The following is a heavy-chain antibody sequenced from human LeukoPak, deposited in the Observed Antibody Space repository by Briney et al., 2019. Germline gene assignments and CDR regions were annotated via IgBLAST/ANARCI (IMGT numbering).Heavy chain of an antibody. CDR2: ISRNSRYI. CDR1: GFTFSTYS. V-gene: IGHV3-21*06. CDR3: ARVAEAAAFDS. Sequence: GGSLRLSCAASGFTFSTYSMNWVRQAPGKGLEWVSSISRNSRYIYYADSMRGRFTISRDNAKNSLYLQMNSLKPEDTAVYYCARVAEAAAFDSWGQGTLVTVSS. D-gene: IGHD6-13*01. J-gene: IGHJ4*02.